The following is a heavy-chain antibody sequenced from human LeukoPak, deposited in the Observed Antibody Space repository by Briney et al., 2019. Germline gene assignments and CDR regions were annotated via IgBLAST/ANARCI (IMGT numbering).Heavy chain of an antibody. V-gene: IGHV4-61*08. CDR3: ARDLTGFDAFDI. CDR2: IYYSGST. CDR1: GGSISSGGYY. D-gene: IGHD7-27*01. Sequence: SQTLSLTCTVSGGSISSGGYYWSWIRQPPGKGLEWIGYIYYSGSTNYNPSLKSRVTISVDTSKNQFSLKLSSVTAADTAVYYCARDLTGFDAFDIWGQGTMVTVSS. J-gene: IGHJ3*02.